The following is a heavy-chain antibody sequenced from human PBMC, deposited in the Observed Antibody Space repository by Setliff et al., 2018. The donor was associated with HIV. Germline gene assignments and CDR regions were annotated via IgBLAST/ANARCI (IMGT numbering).Heavy chain of an antibody. J-gene: IGHJ4*02. Sequence: SETLSLTCTVSGFSITSGYYWGWIRQPPGKGFEWIGSIYYSGTTYYKSSLKSRVTISVDTSESHFSLRLTSVSAADTGVYYCAIRDRSFDFWSGYYQRDFWSQGTLVTVSS. D-gene: IGHD3-3*01. CDR1: GFSITSGYY. CDR3: AIRDRSFDFWSGYYQRDF. CDR2: IYYSGTT. V-gene: IGHV4-38-2*02.